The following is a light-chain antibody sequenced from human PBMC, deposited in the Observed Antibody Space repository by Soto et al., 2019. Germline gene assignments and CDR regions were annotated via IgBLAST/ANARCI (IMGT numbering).Light chain of an antibody. CDR2: GAS. Sequence: EIVLTQSPGTLSLSPGERATLSCRASQSVSSSYLAWYQQKPGQAPRLLIYGASSRATGIPDRFSGSGSGTDFTLTIRRLEPEDCAVYYCQQYGSSPPNTFGQGTKLEIK. CDR1: QSVSSSY. J-gene: IGKJ2*01. CDR3: QQYGSSPPNT. V-gene: IGKV3-20*01.